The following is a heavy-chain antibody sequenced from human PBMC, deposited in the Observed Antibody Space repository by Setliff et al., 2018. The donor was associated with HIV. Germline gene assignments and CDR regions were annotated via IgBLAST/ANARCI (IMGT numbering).Heavy chain of an antibody. CDR3: SRDVLTSGY. Sequence: PGGSLRLSCVASGFNFTEAWMNWVRQVPGKGLEWVGRIRSKTYGATAEYAGSGKGRFTLSRDDSKSIAYLQMNNLKIEDTAVYYCSRDVLTSGYWGQGTLVTVSS. V-gene: IGHV3-15*07. J-gene: IGHJ4*02. D-gene: IGHD4-17*01. CDR2: IRSKTYGATA. CDR1: GFNFTEAW.